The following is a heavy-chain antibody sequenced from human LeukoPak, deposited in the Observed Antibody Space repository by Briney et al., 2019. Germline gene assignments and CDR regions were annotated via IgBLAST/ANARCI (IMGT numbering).Heavy chain of an antibody. V-gene: IGHV3-23*01. Sequence: GGSLRLSCAASGFTFSSYAMSRVRQAPGKGLEWVSAISGSGGSTYYADSVKGRFTISRDNSKNTLYLQMNSLRAEDTAVYYCAKDRQVLWNFDYWGQGTLVTVSS. CDR1: GFTFSSYA. J-gene: IGHJ4*02. CDR2: ISGSGGST. D-gene: IGHD3-16*01. CDR3: AKDRQVLWNFDY.